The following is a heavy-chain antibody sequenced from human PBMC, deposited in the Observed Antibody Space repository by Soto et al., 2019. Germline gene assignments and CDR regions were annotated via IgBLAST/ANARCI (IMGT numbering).Heavy chain of an antibody. J-gene: IGHJ4*02. CDR2: IIPIFGTP. V-gene: IGHV1-69*13. CDR1: GGTFTNYA. Sequence: GASVKVSCKASGGTFTNYAFSWVRQAPGQGLEWMGGIIPIFGTPDYAQKFQGRVTITADESTRTASMELSSLRSDDTAVYYCAKSGSFFRPSLGYFDYWGQGTLVTVSS. D-gene: IGHD1-26*01. CDR3: AKSGSFFRPSLGYFDY.